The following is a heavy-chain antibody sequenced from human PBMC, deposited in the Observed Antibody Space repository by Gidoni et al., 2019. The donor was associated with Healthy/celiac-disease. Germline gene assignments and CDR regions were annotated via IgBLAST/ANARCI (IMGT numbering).Heavy chain of an antibody. D-gene: IGHD1-26*01. V-gene: IGHV5-51*01. CDR1: GYSFHSYW. Sequence: EVQLVQSGAEVKKPGASLKISCKGSGYSFHSYWIGWVRQMPGKGLEWMGIIYPGDSDTRYSQSCQVQVTISADKSISTAYLQWSSLKASDTAMYYCASYSGSYYSFDAFDIWGQGTMVTVSS. CDR3: ASYSGSYYSFDAFDI. CDR2: IYPGDSDT. J-gene: IGHJ3*02.